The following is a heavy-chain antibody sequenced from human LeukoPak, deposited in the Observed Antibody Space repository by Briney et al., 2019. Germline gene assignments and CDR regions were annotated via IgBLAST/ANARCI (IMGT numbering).Heavy chain of an antibody. CDR2: ISGSDGST. Sequence: PGGSLRHSCAASGFTFSSYAMSWVRQASGKGLEWVSAISGSDGSTYYADSVKGRFTISRDNSKNTLYLQMNSLRAEDTAVYYCAKALGLAAAGSWFDPWGQGTLVTVSS. V-gene: IGHV3-23*01. CDR3: AKALGLAAAGSWFDP. J-gene: IGHJ5*02. CDR1: GFTFSSYA. D-gene: IGHD6-13*01.